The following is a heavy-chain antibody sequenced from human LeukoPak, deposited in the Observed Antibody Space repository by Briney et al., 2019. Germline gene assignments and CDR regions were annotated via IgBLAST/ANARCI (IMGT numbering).Heavy chain of an antibody. J-gene: IGHJ4*02. CDR3: ARGTGTMIY. CDR2: INHSGST. V-gene: IGHV4-34*01. CDR1: GGSFSGYY. Sequence: SETLSLTCAVYGGSFSGYYWSWVRQPPGKGPEWIGEINHSGSTNYNPSLKSQVTISVDTSKNQFSLKLSSVTAADTAVYYCARGTGTMIYWGQGTLVTVSS. D-gene: IGHD1-1*01.